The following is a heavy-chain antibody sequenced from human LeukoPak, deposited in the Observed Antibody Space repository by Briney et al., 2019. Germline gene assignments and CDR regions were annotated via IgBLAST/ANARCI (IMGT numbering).Heavy chain of an antibody. J-gene: IGHJ6*03. Sequence: PAETLSLTCTVSSGSVSSDYWSWIRQPPGKGLACIGYIYYSDSTNYNPSLKSRVTVSVDTSKNQFSLKLSSVTAADTAVYYCARFPGSAEYRHYYYMDVWGKGTTVTVSS. CDR2: IYYSDST. D-gene: IGHD2-15*01. CDR3: ARFPGSAEYRHYYYMDV. CDR1: SGSVSSDY. V-gene: IGHV4-59*02.